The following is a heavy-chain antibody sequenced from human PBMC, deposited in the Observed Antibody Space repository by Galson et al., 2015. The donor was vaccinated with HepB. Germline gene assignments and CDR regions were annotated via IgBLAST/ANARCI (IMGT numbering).Heavy chain of an antibody. Sequence: CAISGDSVSSNSAAWNWIRQSPSRGLEWLGRTYYRSKWSNDYAVSVKSRITITADTSKNQFSLQLNSVTPEDTAVYYCARGAGGIWGAFDIWGQGTMVTVSS. D-gene: IGHD1-26*01. CDR2: TYYRSKWSN. CDR3: ARGAGGIWGAFDI. V-gene: IGHV6-1*01. J-gene: IGHJ3*02. CDR1: GDSVSSNSAA.